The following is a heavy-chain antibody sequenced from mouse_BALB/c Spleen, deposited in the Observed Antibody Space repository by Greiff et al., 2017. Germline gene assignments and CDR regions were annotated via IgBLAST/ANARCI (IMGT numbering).Heavy chain of an antibody. CDR3: ARWDGNSYAMDY. J-gene: IGHJ4*01. Sequence: VQLQESGPELVKPGASVKISCKASGYAFSSSWMNWVKQRPGQGLEWIGRIYPGDGDTNYNGKFKGKATLTADKSSSTAYMQLSSLTSVDSAVYFCARWDGNSYAMDYWGQGTSVTVSS. CDR1: GYAFSSSW. D-gene: IGHD2-1*01. CDR2: IYPGDGDT. V-gene: IGHV1-82*01.